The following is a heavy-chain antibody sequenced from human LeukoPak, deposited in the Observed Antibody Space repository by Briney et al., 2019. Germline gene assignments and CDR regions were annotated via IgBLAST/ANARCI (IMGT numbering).Heavy chain of an antibody. Sequence: PSETLSLTCTVSGCSISSHYWSWIRQPPGKGLEWIGYIYYSGSTNYNPSLKSRVTISVDTSKNQFSLKLSSVTAAATAVYYCARDPGDYGYFDLWGRGTLVIVSS. D-gene: IGHD4-17*01. CDR1: GCSISSHY. CDR2: IYYSGST. CDR3: ARDPGDYGYFDL. V-gene: IGHV4-59*11. J-gene: IGHJ2*01.